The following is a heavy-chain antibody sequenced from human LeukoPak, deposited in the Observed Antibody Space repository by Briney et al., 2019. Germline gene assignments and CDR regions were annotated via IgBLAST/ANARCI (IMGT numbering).Heavy chain of an antibody. V-gene: IGHV3-7*03. J-gene: IGHJ1*01. CDR2: IKQDGTEK. CDR1: GFTFTTYW. Sequence: GGSLRLSCAASGFTFTTYWMSWVRQPPGKGLEWVANIKQDGTEKYYVDSVKGRFTISRDNAKNSLYLQMNSLRAEDTAVYYCADYGDYEYFQHWGQGTLVTVSS. D-gene: IGHD4-17*01. CDR3: ADYGDYEYFQH.